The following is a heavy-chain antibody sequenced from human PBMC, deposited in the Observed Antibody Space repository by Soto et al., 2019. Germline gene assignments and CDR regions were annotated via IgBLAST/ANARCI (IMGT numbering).Heavy chain of an antibody. Sequence: PSETLSLTCAVYGGCFSGYDWSWIRQAPGKGLEWIGEINHSGSTNYNPSLKSRVTISVDTSKNQFSLKLSSVTAADTAVYYCARGKYDYYYYYGMDVWGQGTTVTVSS. CDR1: GGCFSGYD. CDR3: ARGKYDYYYYYGMDV. CDR2: INHSGST. D-gene: IGHD2-8*01. V-gene: IGHV4-34*01. J-gene: IGHJ6*02.